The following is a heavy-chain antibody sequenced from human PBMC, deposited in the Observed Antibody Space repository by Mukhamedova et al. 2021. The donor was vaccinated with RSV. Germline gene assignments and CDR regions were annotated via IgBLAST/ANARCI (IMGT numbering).Heavy chain of an antibody. J-gene: IGHJ4*02. CDR3: ARLRGGDSSGYYFDY. Sequence: SRVTISVDTSKNQFSLKLSSVTAADTAVCYCARLRGGDSSGYYFDYWGQGTLVTVSS. D-gene: IGHD3-22*01. V-gene: IGHV4-59*08.